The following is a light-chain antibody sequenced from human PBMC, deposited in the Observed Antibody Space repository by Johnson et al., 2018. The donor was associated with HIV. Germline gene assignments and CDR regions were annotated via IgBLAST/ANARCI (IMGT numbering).Light chain of an antibody. CDR1: SSNIGNNY. CDR2: DNN. V-gene: IGLV1-51*01. CDR3: GTWDISLSAGGV. J-gene: IGLJ1*01. Sequence: QSVLTQPPSVSAAPGQKVNISCSGSSSNIGNNYVSWYQQFPGTAPKLLIYDNNKRPSGIPDRFSGSKSGTSATLGITGLQTGDEADYYCGTWDISLSAGGVFGPGTKATVL.